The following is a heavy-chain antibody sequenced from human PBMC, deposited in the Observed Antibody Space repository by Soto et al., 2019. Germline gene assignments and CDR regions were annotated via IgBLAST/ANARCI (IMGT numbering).Heavy chain of an antibody. D-gene: IGHD1-26*01. CDR1: GDSVSSNSAA. Sequence: QTLSLTCALSGDSVSSNSAAWNLIRHSPSRGLEWLGRTYYRSKRYNDYAVSVKSRITINPDTSKNHLSLQLNSVTPEDTAVYYCARDCNRGIVDYWGQGTLVTVSS. CDR2: TYYRSKRYN. V-gene: IGHV6-1*01. CDR3: ARDCNRGIVDY. J-gene: IGHJ4*02.